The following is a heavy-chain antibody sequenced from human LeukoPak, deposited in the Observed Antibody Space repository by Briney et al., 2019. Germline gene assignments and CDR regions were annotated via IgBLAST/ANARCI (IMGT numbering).Heavy chain of an antibody. J-gene: IGHJ4*02. CDR3: ARGVGATDY. V-gene: IGHV3-21*01. CDR1: GLTFSSYS. D-gene: IGHD1-26*01. CDR2: ISSSSSYI. Sequence: GGSLRLSCAASGLTFSSYSMNWVRQAPGKGLEWVSSISSSSSYIYYADLVKGRFTISRDNAKNSLYLQMNSLRAEDTAVYYCARGVGATDYWGQGTLVTVSS.